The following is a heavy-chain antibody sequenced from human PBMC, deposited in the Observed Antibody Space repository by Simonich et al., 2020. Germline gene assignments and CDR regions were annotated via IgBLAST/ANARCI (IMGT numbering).Heavy chain of an antibody. CDR1: GGSISSSSYY. D-gene: IGHD2-8*01. CDR3: ARQRVLMGYAIDY. Sequence: QLQLQESGPGLVKPSETLSLTCTVSGGSISSSSYYWGWIRQPPGKGLEWIGSNYYKENTYYNPPLKSRVTMSENPSKNQFSLELGSVTAADTAVYYCARQRVLMGYAIDYWGQGTLVTVSS. CDR2: NYYKENT. J-gene: IGHJ4*02. V-gene: IGHV4-39*01.